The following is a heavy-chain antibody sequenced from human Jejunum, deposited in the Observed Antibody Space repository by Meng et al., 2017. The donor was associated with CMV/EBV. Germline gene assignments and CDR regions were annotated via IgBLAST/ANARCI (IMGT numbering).Heavy chain of an antibody. CDR1: TFSDHY. CDR2: IRKKTDSYTT. Sequence: TFSDHYMDWVRQAPGKGLEWVGRIRKKTDSYTTEYAASVKGRFTISRDDSKNSLYLQMNSLKTEDTAVYFCARTVVGVSTDACDIWGQGTRVTVSS. CDR3: ARTVVGVSTDACDI. V-gene: IGHV3-72*01. D-gene: IGHD1-26*01. J-gene: IGHJ3*02.